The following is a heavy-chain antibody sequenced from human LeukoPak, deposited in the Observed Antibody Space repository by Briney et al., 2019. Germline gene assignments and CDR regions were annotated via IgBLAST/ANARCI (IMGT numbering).Heavy chain of an antibody. D-gene: IGHD6-6*01. V-gene: IGHV3-30*02. J-gene: IGHJ4*02. CDR1: GFTFSSYG. Sequence: PGGSLRLSCAASGFTFSSYGMHWVRQAPGKGLEWVAFIRYDGSNKYYADSVKGRFTISRDNSKNTLYLQMNSLRAEDTAVYYCAKAKYSSSSGGYYFDYWGQGTLVTVSS. CDR3: AKAKYSSSSGGYYFDY. CDR2: IRYDGSNK.